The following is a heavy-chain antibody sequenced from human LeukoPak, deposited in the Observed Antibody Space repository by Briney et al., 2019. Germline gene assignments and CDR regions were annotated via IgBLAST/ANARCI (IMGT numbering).Heavy chain of an antibody. D-gene: IGHD3-10*01. CDR2: IYHTGET. J-gene: IGHJ4*02. CDR3: ARGRFAELLFDI. Sequence: PSETLSLTFAVYGGSFSGYYWSWIRQPPGKGLEWIASIYHTGETHYHPSLKSRVSISVDTSNNQFSLRSTSATAADTAMYYCARGRFAELLFDIWGQGTLVTVSS. CDR1: GGSFSGYY. V-gene: IGHV4-34*01.